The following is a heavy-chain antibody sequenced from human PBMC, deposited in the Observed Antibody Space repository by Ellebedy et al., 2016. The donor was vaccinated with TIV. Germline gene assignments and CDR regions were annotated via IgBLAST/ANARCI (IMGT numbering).Heavy chain of an antibody. V-gene: IGHV4-59*12. Sequence: MPSETLSLTCTVSGGSISSYYWSWIRQPPGKGLEWIGYIYYSGSTNYNPSLKSRVTISVDTSKNQFSLKLSSVTAADTAVYYCATRGQYGDYVEPRDYWGQGTLVTVSS. D-gene: IGHD4-17*01. CDR3: ATRGQYGDYVEPRDY. CDR1: GGSISSYY. J-gene: IGHJ4*02. CDR2: IYYSGST.